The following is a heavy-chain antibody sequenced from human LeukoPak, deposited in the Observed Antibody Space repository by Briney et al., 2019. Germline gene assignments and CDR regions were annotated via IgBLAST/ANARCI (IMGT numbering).Heavy chain of an antibody. V-gene: IGHV3-48*03. Sequence: PGGSLRLSCAASGFTFSSYEMNWVRQAPGKGLEWVSYISSSGSTIYYADSVKGRFTISRDNAKNSLYLQMNSLRAEDTAVYYCARDHGYSYGFDYWGQGTLVTVSS. J-gene: IGHJ4*02. D-gene: IGHD5-18*01. CDR2: ISSSGSTI. CDR1: GFTFSSYE. CDR3: ARDHGYSYGFDY.